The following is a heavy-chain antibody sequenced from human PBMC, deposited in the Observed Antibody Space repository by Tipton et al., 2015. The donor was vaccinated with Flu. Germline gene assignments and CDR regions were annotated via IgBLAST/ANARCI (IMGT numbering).Heavy chain of an antibody. CDR1: GASISSNGYY. D-gene: IGHD6-13*01. Sequence: TLSLTCTVSGASISSNGYYWTWIRQHPGEGLEWIGYIYNGGSPAYNSSLKRRVSISIDTSKNQFSLNMRSVTAADTAVYYCARVGWQQPSPYYWGQGTSVTVSS. CDR3: ARVGWQQPSPYY. CDR2: IYNGGSP. J-gene: IGHJ4*02. V-gene: IGHV4-31*03.